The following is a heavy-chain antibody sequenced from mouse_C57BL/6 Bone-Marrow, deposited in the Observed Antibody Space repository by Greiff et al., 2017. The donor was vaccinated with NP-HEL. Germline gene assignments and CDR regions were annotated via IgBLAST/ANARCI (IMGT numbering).Heavy chain of an antibody. CDR2: INPNNGGT. D-gene: IGHD2-3*01. V-gene: IGHV1-26*01. CDR3: ARRGENDGSYWYFDV. J-gene: IGHJ1*03. CDR1: GYTFTDYY. Sequence: EVQLQQSGPELVKPGASVKISCKASGYTFTDYYMNWVKQSHGKSLEWIGDINPNNGGTSYNQKFKGKATLTVDKSSSTAYMELRSLTSEDSAVYYCARRGENDGSYWYFDVWGTGTTVTVSS.